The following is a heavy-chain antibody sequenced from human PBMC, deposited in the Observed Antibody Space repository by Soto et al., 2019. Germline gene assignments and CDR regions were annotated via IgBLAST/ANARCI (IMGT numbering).Heavy chain of an antibody. J-gene: IGHJ3*02. V-gene: IGHV4-34*01. Sequence: TETLSLTCAVYGGSFSGYYWSWIRQPPGKGLEWIGEINHSGSTNYNPSLKSRVTISVDTSKNQFSLKLSSVTAADTAVYYCARLIYDFWSGYPRGAFDIWGQGTMVTVSS. CDR1: GGSFSGYY. CDR2: INHSGST. D-gene: IGHD3-3*01. CDR3: ARLIYDFWSGYPRGAFDI.